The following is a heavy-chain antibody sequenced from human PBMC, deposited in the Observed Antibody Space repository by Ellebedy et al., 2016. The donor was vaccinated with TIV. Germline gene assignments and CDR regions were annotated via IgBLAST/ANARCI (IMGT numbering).Heavy chain of an antibody. V-gene: IGHV3-23*01. CDR2: ISGSGGAT. Sequence: PGGSLRLSCAASGFTFSSYAMSWVRQAPGKGLEWVSGISGSGGATYYADSVKGRFTISRDTSKNTLYLQMKSLRAEDTAVYYCARRMPYYDTSGYGFDIWGQGTMVTVSS. J-gene: IGHJ3*02. CDR1: GFTFSSYA. CDR3: ARRMPYYDTSGYGFDI. D-gene: IGHD3-22*01.